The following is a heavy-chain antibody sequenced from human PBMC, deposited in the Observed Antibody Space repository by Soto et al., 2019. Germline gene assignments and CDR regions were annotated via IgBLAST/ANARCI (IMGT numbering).Heavy chain of an antibody. V-gene: IGHV3-23*01. J-gene: IGHJ4*02. CDR3: ATLRGNYYSISGNSALDY. Sequence: EVQVLESGGGLIQPGGSLRLSCAASGFTFSSYAMSWVRQAPGKGLEWVSVVSGSGYSTYYADSVKGRFTISRDNSKNILHLQMSSLKVEDTAVYYCATLRGNYYSISGNSALDYWGQGILVTVSS. CDR1: GFTFSSYA. CDR2: VSGSGYST. D-gene: IGHD3-10*01.